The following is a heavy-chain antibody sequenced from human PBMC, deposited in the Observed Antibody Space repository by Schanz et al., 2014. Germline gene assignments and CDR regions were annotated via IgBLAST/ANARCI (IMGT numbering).Heavy chain of an antibody. Sequence: QVQLVESGGGVVQPGGSLRLSCAASGFIFSNYGMHWVRQAPGRGREWVAVKWSDGSTKYYADSVKGRFTISRDNSKNTLYLQMISLRADDTAVYFCARAHGNNWYGKGLDAWGQGTQVTVSS. J-gene: IGHJ5*02. CDR3: ARAHGNNWYGKGLDA. CDR1: GFIFSNYG. V-gene: IGHV3-33*01. CDR2: KWSDGSTK. D-gene: IGHD1-1*01.